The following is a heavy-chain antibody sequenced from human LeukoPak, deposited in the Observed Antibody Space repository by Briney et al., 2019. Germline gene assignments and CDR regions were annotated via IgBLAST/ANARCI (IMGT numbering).Heavy chain of an antibody. CDR1: GGSISSSNW. Sequence: SETLSLTCAVSGGSISSSNWWSWVRQPPGKGLEWIGEIYHSGSTSYNPSLKSRVTISVDKSRNHFSLNLSSVTAADTAVYYCARVNINNWHSCDYWGQGTLVTVSS. J-gene: IGHJ4*02. CDR3: ARVNINNWHSCDY. V-gene: IGHV4-4*02. D-gene: IGHD1-1*01. CDR2: IYHSGST.